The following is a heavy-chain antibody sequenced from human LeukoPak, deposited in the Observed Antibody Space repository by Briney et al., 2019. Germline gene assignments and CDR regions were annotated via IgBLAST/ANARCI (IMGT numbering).Heavy chain of an antibody. Sequence: SSETLSLTCIVSGGSISSYYWSWIRQSPGKGLEWIAYIYYNGRTNYNPSLKSRVTMSLDTSKSHFSLRLSSVTAADTAVYYCARVRYSGYVDYWGQGTLVIVSS. CDR2: IYYNGRT. CDR3: ARVRYSGYVDY. CDR1: GGSISSYY. J-gene: IGHJ4*02. V-gene: IGHV4-59*01. D-gene: IGHD1-26*01.